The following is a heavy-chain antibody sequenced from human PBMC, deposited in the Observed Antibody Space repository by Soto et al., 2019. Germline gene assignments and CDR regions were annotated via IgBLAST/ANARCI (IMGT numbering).Heavy chain of an antibody. CDR2: TYHSGGT. V-gene: IGHV4-39*07. CDR1: GGSISSYY. D-gene: IGHD4-17*01. Sequence: TSETLSLTCTVSGGSISSYYWSWIRQPPGKGLEWIGSTYHSGGTDYNPSLKSRVTISVDRSKNQFSLKLSSVTAADTAVYYCARSQTTVTSYDYWGQGTLVTVSS. CDR3: ARSQTTVTSYDY. J-gene: IGHJ4*02.